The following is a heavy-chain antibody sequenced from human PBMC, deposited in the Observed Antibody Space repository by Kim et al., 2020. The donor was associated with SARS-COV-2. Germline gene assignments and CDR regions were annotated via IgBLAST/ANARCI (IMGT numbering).Heavy chain of an antibody. V-gene: IGHV3-21*01. CDR3: ARLRVQLPDAFDI. CDR1: GFTFSSYS. J-gene: IGHJ3*02. Sequence: GGSLRLSCAASGFTFSSYSMNWVRQAPGKGLEWVSSISSSSSYIYYADSVKGRFTISRDNAKNSLYLQMNSLRAEDTAVYYCARLRVQLPDAFDIWGQGTMVTVSS. CDR2: ISSSSSYI. D-gene: IGHD2-2*01.